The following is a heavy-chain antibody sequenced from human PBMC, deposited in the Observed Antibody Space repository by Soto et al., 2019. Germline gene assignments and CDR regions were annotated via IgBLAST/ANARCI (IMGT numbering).Heavy chain of an antibody. CDR2: INPNSGGT. Sequence: ASVKVSCKASGYTFTGYYMHWVRQAPGQGLEWMGWINPNSGGTNYAQKFQGWVTMTRDTSISTAYMELSRLRSDDTAVYYCARDWVVVVPAAIPDYYYGMDVWGQGTTVTVSS. CDR3: ARDWVVVVPAAIPDYYYGMDV. V-gene: IGHV1-2*04. D-gene: IGHD2-2*02. J-gene: IGHJ6*02. CDR1: GYTFTGYY.